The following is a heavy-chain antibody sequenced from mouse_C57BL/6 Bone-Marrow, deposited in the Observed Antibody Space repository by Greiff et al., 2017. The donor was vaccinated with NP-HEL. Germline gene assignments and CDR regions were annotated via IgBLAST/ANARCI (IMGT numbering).Heavy chain of an antibody. J-gene: IGHJ4*01. CDR2: IWSGGST. CDR3: ARGGAMGY. Sequence: VQLQQSGPGLVQPSQSLSITCTVSGFSLTSYGVHWVRQSPGKGLEWLGVIWSGGSTDSNAAFISSLRLSKDNSKSQVFFKKNRLKAYDTAIYDCARGGAMGYWGQGTSVTVSS. CDR1: GFSLTSYG. V-gene: IGHV2-2*01.